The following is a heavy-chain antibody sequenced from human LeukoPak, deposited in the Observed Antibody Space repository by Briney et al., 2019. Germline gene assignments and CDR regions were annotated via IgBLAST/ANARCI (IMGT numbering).Heavy chain of an antibody. CDR2: ISSNGGST. D-gene: IGHD3-22*01. J-gene: IGHJ4*02. V-gene: IGHV3-64D*09. CDR1: GFTFSTYF. Sequence: GGSLRLSCSASGFTFSTYFMHWVRQAPGKGLEYVSAISSNGGSTYYADSVKGRFTISRDNSKNTLYLQMSSLRAEDTAGYHCVKDDSYYYDSSGYPHWGQGTLVTVSS. CDR3: VKDDSYYYDSSGYPH.